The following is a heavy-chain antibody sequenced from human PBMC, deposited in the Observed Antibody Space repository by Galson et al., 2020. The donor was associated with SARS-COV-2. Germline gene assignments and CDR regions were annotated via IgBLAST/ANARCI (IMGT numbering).Heavy chain of an antibody. CDR1: GFTFSSHE. CDR2: ISTTNSTK. J-gene: IGHJ6*02. V-gene: IGHV3-48*04. D-gene: IGHD3-3*01. Sequence: AGSLSLSCAASGFTFSSHEMNWVRQAPRKGQEWDSYISTTNSTKNYADPVKGRLTISRDNAKNSQLLQMNSLRAEDTALYYCARDGGSGASYDSALYVWGQGTTVTVSS. CDR3: ARDGGSGASYDSALYV.